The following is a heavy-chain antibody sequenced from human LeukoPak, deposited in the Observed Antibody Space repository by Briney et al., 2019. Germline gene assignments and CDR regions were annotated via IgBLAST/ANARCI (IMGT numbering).Heavy chain of an antibody. J-gene: IGHJ4*02. CDR2: ISSSGSTI. V-gene: IGHV3-48*03. D-gene: IGHD3-10*01. CDR3: ARDAMVRGVISRWDY. CDR1: GVTFSSYE. Sequence: PGGPLRLSCAASGVTFSSYEMNWVRQAPGKGLEWGSYISSSGSTIYYADTEKGRFTISRDNAKNSLYLQMNSLRAEDTAVYYCARDAMVRGVISRWDYWGQGTLVTVSS.